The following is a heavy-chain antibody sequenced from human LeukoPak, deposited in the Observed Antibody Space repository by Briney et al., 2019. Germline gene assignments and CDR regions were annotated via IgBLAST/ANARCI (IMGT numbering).Heavy chain of an antibody. CDR2: IYYSGST. J-gene: IGHJ4*02. V-gene: IGHV4-39*07. CDR3: ARGRIAAAGHIDY. Sequence: SETLSLTCTVSGGSISSSSYYWGWIRQPPGKGLEWIGSIYYSGSTYYNPSLKSRVAISVDTSKNQFSLKLSSVTAADTAVYYCARGRIAAAGHIDYWGQGTLVTVSS. CDR1: GGSISSSSYY. D-gene: IGHD6-13*01.